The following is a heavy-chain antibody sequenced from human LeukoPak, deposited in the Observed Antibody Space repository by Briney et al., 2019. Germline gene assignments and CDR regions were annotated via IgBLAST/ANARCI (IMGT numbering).Heavy chain of an antibody. CDR1: GGTFSSYS. J-gene: IGHJ4*02. V-gene: IGHV1-69*11. Sequence: PMASLKVSCKASGGTFSSYSISWVRQAPGQGLEWMGNIIHVVGTAYYAEKVQGRVTITADESTSTAYMELSSLRSEDTAVYYCARGYSYGYPPDYYFDYWGQGTLVTVSS. CDR2: IIHVVGTA. CDR3: ARGYSYGYPPDYYFDY. D-gene: IGHD5-18*01.